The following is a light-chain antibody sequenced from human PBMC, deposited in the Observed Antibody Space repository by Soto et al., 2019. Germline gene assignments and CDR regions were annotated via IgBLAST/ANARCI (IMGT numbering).Light chain of an antibody. J-gene: IGKJ1*01. V-gene: IGKV3-20*01. Sequence: EIVLTQSPGTLSLSPGERATLSCRASQSVSSSYLAWYQQKPGQAPRLLIYGASSRATGIPDRFSGSGSGTDFTLTISRLEPEDFGVYYCQQYGSSPQTFGQGTKGEI. CDR3: QQYGSSPQT. CDR1: QSVSSSY. CDR2: GAS.